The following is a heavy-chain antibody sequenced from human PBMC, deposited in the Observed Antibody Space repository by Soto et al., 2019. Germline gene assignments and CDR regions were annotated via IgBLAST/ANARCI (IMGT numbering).Heavy chain of an antibody. Sequence: EVQLVESGGGLVQPGGSLRLSCAASGFTFSSYWMSWVRQAPGKGLEWVANIKQDGSEIYYVDSVRGRFTISRDNAKNSLFLQMNSLRDEDTAVYYCAKTYYYSSGSFWGQGTLVTVSS. CDR2: IKQDGSEI. J-gene: IGHJ4*02. CDR1: GFTFSSYW. D-gene: IGHD3-10*01. V-gene: IGHV3-7*01. CDR3: AKTYYYSSGSF.